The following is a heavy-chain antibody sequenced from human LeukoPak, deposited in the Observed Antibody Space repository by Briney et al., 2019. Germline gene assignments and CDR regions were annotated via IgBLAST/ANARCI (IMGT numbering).Heavy chain of an antibody. J-gene: IGHJ5*02. D-gene: IGHD5-12*01. CDR1: GFTFSSYG. Sequence: GGSLRLSCAASGFTFSSYGMSWVRQAPGKGLEWVSFISTSSSYIYYADSVKGRFIISRDNAKNSLYLQMNSLRAEDTAVYYCARDRGGYGEFNWFDPWGQGTLVTVSS. CDR2: ISTSSSYI. CDR3: ARDRGGYGEFNWFDP. V-gene: IGHV3-21*01.